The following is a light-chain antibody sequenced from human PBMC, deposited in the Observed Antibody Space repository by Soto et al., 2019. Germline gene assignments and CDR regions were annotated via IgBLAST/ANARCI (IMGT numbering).Light chain of an antibody. Sequence: IQMTQSPSSVSASVGDRVTITCRASQDISSLLAWYQHKPGQAPKLLIYAATNLQSGVPGRFSGSGSGAEFILTISSLQPDDFATYYCQQAYTFPFTFGPGTKVDMK. CDR2: AAT. V-gene: IGKV1-12*01. CDR3: QQAYTFPFT. J-gene: IGKJ3*01. CDR1: QDISSL.